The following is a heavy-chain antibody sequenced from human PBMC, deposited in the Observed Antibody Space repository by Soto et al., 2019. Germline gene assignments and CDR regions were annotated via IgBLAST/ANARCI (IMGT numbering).Heavy chain of an antibody. J-gene: IGHJ6*02. CDR1: GGSISSYY. CDR3: AREGYYDYVWGSSPYYYGMDV. D-gene: IGHD3-16*01. Sequence: SETLSLTCTVSGGSISSYYWSWIRQPPGKGLESIGYIYYSGSTNYNPSLKSRVTISVDTSKNQFSLKLSSVTAADTAVYYCAREGYYDYVWGSSPYYYGMDVWGQGTTVTVSS. V-gene: IGHV4-59*01. CDR2: IYYSGST.